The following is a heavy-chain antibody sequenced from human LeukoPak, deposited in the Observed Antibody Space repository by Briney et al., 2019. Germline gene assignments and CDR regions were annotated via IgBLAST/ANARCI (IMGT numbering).Heavy chain of an antibody. CDR2: IYHSGST. D-gene: IGHD6-19*01. CDR3: ARVGVAGAVYRGLSD. J-gene: IGHJ4*02. Sequence: PSETLSLTCVVSGGSISSSNWWSWVRQPPGKGLQWSGEIYHSGSTNYNPSLKSRVSISVDKSKNQFSLRLSSLTAADTAGYYCARVGVAGAVYRGLSDWGQGTLVTVSS. CDR1: GGSISSSNW. V-gene: IGHV4-4*02.